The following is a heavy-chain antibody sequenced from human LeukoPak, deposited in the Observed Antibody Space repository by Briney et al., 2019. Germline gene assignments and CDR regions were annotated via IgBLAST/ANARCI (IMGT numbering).Heavy chain of an antibody. CDR1: GFSFSSYN. V-gene: IGHV3-21*01. D-gene: IGHD2-15*01. J-gene: IGHJ6*03. CDR2: ISSSSSYI. Sequence: GGSLRLSCAASGFSFSSYNMNWVRQAPGKGLEWVPSISSSSSYIYYADSVKGRFTISRDNAKNSLYLQMNSLRAADTAVYYCARVLYCSGGSCYSDHYYYYMDVWGKGTTVTVSS. CDR3: ARVLYCSGGSCYSDHYYYYMDV.